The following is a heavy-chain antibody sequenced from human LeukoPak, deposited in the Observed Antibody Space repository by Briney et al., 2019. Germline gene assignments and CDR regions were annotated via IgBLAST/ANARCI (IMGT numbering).Heavy chain of an antibody. CDR3: ARGRRGSYYFDY. V-gene: IGHV1-8*01. CDR2: MNPNSGNT. Sequence: ASVKVSCKASGYTFTSYDITWVRPATGQGLEWMGWMNPNSGNTGYAQKFQGRVTMTRNTSISTAYMELSSLRSEDTAVYYCARGRRGSYYFDYWGQGTRVTVSS. J-gene: IGHJ4*02. D-gene: IGHD2-15*01. CDR1: GYTFTSYD.